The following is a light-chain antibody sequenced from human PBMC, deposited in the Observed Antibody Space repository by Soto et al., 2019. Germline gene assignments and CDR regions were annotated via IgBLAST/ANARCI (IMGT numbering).Light chain of an antibody. CDR3: CSYAGSFTWV. J-gene: IGLJ3*02. Sequence: QSVLTQPRSVSGSPGQSVTISCTGTTGDVGTYNFVSWYQHHPGKAPKLMTYDASKRPSGVPDRFSASKSGNTASLTISGLQAEDEADYYCCSYAGSFTWVFGGGTKVTVL. V-gene: IGLV2-11*01. CDR2: DAS. CDR1: TGDVGTYNF.